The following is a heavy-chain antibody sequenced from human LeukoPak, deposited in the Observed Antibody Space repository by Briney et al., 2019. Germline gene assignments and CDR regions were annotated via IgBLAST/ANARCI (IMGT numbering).Heavy chain of an antibody. D-gene: IGHD3-9*01. J-gene: IGHJ4*02. Sequence: GGSLRLSCAASGFSFSTYDMHWVRQALGKGLERVAVISSDGSHKYWADSVKGRFTISRDNSKNTVYLQMNSLRAEDTAVYYCAKGSIDWYYFDYWGQGTLVTVSS. CDR3: AKGSIDWYYFDY. V-gene: IGHV3-30*18. CDR1: GFSFSTYD. CDR2: ISSDGSHK.